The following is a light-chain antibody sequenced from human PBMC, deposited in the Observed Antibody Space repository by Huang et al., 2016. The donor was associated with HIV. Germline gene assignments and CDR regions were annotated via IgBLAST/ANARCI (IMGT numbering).Light chain of an antibody. J-gene: IGKJ2*01. V-gene: IGKV3-15*01. CDR1: QSVSSN. Sequence: EIVLPQSPATLSVSPGERATLSCRASQSVSSNLAWYQQKPGQAPRLLIYGASTRATGIPARFSGSGSGTEFTVTVSSLQSEEFEVYYCQQYNNWPPKYTFGQGTKLEIK. CDR3: QQYNNWPPKYT. CDR2: GAS.